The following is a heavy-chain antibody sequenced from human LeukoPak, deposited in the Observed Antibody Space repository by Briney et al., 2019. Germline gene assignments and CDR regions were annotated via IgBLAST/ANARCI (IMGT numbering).Heavy chain of an antibody. D-gene: IGHD4-23*01. CDR2: ISAYNGNT. J-gene: IGHJ4*02. CDR3: ARGNDYGGLDY. Sequence: ASVKVSCKASGGTFSSYAISWVRQAPGQGLEWMGWISAYNGNTNYAQKLQGRVTMTTDTSTSTAYMELRSLRSDDTAVYYCARGNDYGGLDYWGQGTLVTVSS. V-gene: IGHV1-18*01. CDR1: GGTFSSYA.